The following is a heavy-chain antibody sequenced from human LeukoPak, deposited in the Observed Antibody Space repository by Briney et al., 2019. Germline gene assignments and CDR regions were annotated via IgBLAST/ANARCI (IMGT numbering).Heavy chain of an antibody. V-gene: IGHV3-23*01. CDR3: AKDGSSSWYQSWFDP. J-gene: IGHJ5*02. CDR2: ISGSGGST. Sequence: SGGSLRLSCAASGFTFSSYAMSWVRQAPGKGLEWVSAISGSGGSTYYADSGKGRFTISRDNSKNTLYLQMNSLRAEDTAVYYCAKDGSSSWYQSWFDPWGQGTLVTVSS. D-gene: IGHD6-13*01. CDR1: GFTFSSYA.